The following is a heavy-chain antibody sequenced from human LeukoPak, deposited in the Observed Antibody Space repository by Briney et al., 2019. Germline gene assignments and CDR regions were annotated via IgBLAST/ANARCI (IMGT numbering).Heavy chain of an antibody. V-gene: IGHV3-30-3*01. Sequence: PGGSLRLSCAASGFTFSSYAMHWVRQAPGKGLEWVAVISYDGGNEYYADSVKGRFTISRDNSKNTLYLQMNNLRAEDTAVCYCARDRGSLWFDPWGQGTLVTVSS. CDR1: GFTFSSYA. J-gene: IGHJ5*02. CDR2: ISYDGGNE. CDR3: ARDRGSLWFDP. D-gene: IGHD3-10*01.